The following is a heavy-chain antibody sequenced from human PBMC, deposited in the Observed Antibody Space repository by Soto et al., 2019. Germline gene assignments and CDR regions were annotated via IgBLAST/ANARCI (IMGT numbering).Heavy chain of an antibody. J-gene: IGHJ4*02. Sequence: GGSLRLSCAASGFTFSSYAMNWVRQAPGQGLEWVSDVSGSGSGTYYADSVKGRFTISRDNSKNMLYLQMNSLRAEDTAVYYCGKRSGYSFDYWGQGTLVTVSS. V-gene: IGHV3-23*01. CDR2: VSGSGSGT. D-gene: IGHD3-22*01. CDR3: GKRSGYSFDY. CDR1: GFTFSSYA.